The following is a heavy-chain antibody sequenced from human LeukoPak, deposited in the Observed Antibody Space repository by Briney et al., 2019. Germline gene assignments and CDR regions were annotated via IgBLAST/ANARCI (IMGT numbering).Heavy chain of an antibody. J-gene: IGHJ3*02. CDR2: ISSNGAST. Sequence: GGSLRLSCSASGFTFSDYAMHWVRQAPGKGLEYVSAISSNGASTYYADSMKGRFTISRDNSKNTLYLQMSSLRAEDTAMYYCARAPMSYDSSGFGGAFDIWGQGTMVTVSS. D-gene: IGHD3-22*01. CDR3: ARAPMSYDSSGFGGAFDI. V-gene: IGHV3-64D*09. CDR1: GFTFSDYA.